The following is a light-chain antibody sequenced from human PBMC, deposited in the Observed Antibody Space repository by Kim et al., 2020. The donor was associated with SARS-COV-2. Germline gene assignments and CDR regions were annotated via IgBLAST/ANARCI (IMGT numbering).Light chain of an antibody. CDR2: SDR. J-gene: IGLJ1*01. CDR1: NIETKS. CDR3: QVWDIDSDTYV. Sequence: SYELTQPPSVSVAPGKTASITCGGNNIETKSVHWYQQKPGQAPLLVIHSDRDRPSGIPERFSASNSGDTATLPISRVEAGDEAGYYCQVWDIDSDTYVFG. V-gene: IGLV3-21*04.